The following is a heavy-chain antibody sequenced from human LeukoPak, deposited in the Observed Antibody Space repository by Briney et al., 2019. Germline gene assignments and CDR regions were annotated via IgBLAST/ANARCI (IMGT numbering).Heavy chain of an antibody. J-gene: IGHJ4*02. V-gene: IGHV1-46*01. CDR2: INPSGGST. Sequence: ASVKVSCKASGGTFSSYAISWVRQAPGQGLEWMGIINPSGGSTSYAQKFQGRVTMTRDTSTSTVYMELSSLRSEDTAVYYCARDSGPGNAVAGGYWGQGTLVTVSS. CDR3: ARDSGPGNAVAGGY. D-gene: IGHD6-19*01. CDR1: GGTFSSYA.